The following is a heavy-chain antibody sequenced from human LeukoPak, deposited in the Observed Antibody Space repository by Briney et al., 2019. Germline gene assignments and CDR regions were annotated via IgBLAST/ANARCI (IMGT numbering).Heavy chain of an antibody. Sequence: TSETLSPTCTVSGGSISSSSYYWGWIRQPPGKGLEWIGSIYYTGRTFYNPSLKSRVTISVDTSKNQFSLKLSSVTAADTAVYYCARRGSMAGSLVGAFDIWAQGTMVTVSS. D-gene: IGHD3-16*01. J-gene: IGHJ3*02. V-gene: IGHV4-39*01. CDR2: IYYTGRT. CDR1: GGSISSSSYY. CDR3: ARRGSMAGSLVGAFDI.